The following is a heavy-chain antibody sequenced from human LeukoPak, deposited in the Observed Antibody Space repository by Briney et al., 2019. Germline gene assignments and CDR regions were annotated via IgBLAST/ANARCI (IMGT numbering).Heavy chain of an antibody. V-gene: IGHV3-66*01. Sequence: TGGSLRLSCATSGFNFTNFAMNWVRQAPGKGLEWVSVIYSGGSTYYADSVKGRFTISRDNSKNTLYLQMNSLRAEDTAVYYCAREDYSSSRSIYFDYWGQGTLVTVSS. CDR2: IYSGGST. CDR1: GFNFTNFA. D-gene: IGHD6-13*01. J-gene: IGHJ4*02. CDR3: AREDYSSSRSIYFDY.